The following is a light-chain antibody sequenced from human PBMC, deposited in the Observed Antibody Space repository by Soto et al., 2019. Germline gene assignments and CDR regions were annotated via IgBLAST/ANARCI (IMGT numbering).Light chain of an antibody. CDR1: SSNIGSNT. CDR2: SDS. CDR3: ATWDDGLNGNV. V-gene: IGLV1-44*01. J-gene: IGLJ1*01. Sequence: QSVLTQPLSASGTPGQRVTISCSGSSSNIGSNTVNWYQQFPGTAPKFLIYSDSHRPSGVPDRFSGSRSGTSASLAISGLQSEDEADYYCATWDDGLNGNVFGTGTKLTVL.